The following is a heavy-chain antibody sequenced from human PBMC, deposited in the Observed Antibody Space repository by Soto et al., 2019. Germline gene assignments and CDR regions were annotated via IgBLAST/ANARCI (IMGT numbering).Heavy chain of an antibody. V-gene: IGHV1-69*06. D-gene: IGHD3-10*01. CDR1: GGTFSSYA. CDR2: IIPIFGTA. Sequence: QVQLVQSGAEVKKPGSSVKVSCKASGGTFSSYAISWVRQAPGQGLEWMGGIIPIFGTANYAQKFQGRVTIPAEKSTSTAYGGLSSLSSEARAVFYWGRGGYRGYYYGWGSYYCFAPGGQGPWVTVSS. J-gene: IGHJ5*02. CDR3: GRGGYRGYYYGWGSYYCFAP.